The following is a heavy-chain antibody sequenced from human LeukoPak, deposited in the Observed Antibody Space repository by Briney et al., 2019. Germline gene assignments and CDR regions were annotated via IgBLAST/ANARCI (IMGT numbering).Heavy chain of an antibody. Sequence: ASVKVSCKASGYTFTSYDINWVRQATGQGLEWMGWMNPNSGNTGYAQKFQGRVIMTRNTSISTAYMELSSLRSEDTAVYYCARSPRIAVAGSAFDIWGQGTMVTVSS. D-gene: IGHD6-19*01. CDR2: MNPNSGNT. CDR3: ARSPRIAVAGSAFDI. V-gene: IGHV1-8*01. CDR1: GYTFTSYD. J-gene: IGHJ3*02.